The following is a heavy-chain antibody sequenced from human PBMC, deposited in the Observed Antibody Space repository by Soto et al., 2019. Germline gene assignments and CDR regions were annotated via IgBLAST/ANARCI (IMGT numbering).Heavy chain of an antibody. D-gene: IGHD4-17*01. CDR1: GFTFSSYG. J-gene: IGHJ4*02. CDR2: ISYDGSNK. V-gene: IGHV3-30*18. CDR3: AKDPFHGDPGDLFDY. Sequence: PGGSLRLSCAASGFTFSSYGMLWVRQAPGKGLEWVAVISYDGSNKYYADSVKGRFTISRDNSKNTLYLQMNSLRAEDTAVYYCAKDPFHGDPGDLFDYWGQGTLVTVSS.